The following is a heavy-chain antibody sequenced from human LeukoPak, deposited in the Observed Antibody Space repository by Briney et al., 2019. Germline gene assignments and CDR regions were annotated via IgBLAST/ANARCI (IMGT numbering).Heavy chain of an antibody. D-gene: IGHD6-13*01. CDR3: ARAPPGMTMGPGDY. CDR2: ISTHDGPT. V-gene: IGHV1-18*01. CDR1: DYTFTNYG. J-gene: IGHJ4*02. Sequence: GASVKVSCKASDYTFTNYGITWVRQAPGQGLEWMGLISTHDGPTICAQDLQGRVTMTTDTSPPTAYMELRRLKSDATAVYSCARAPPGMTMGPGDYWGQGALVIVSS.